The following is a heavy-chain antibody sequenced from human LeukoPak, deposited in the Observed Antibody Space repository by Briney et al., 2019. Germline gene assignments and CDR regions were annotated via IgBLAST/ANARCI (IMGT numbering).Heavy chain of an antibody. CDR1: GFTFTRYS. CDR3: ARDRKATSIAAFATYYYYMDV. Sequence: PGGSLRLSCAASGFTFTRYSMNWVRQAPGTGLEWVSSISVSSSYIYYADSVKGRFTISRDNAKNSLDLQMNSLRAEDTAVYYCARDRKATSIAAFATYYYYMDVWGKGTTVTISS. J-gene: IGHJ6*03. V-gene: IGHV3-21*01. CDR2: ISVSSSYI. D-gene: IGHD6-6*01.